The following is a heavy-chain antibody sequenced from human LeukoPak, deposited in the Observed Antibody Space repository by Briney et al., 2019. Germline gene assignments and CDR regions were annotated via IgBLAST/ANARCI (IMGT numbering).Heavy chain of an antibody. D-gene: IGHD2-2*01. CDR2: ISSSSSYI. CDR1: GFTFSSYS. V-gene: IGHV3-21*01. CDR3: ARDWRRLYCSSTSCPNHFDY. Sequence: RPGGSLRLSCAASGFTFSSYSMNWVRQAPGKGLEWVSSISSSSSYIYYADSVKGRFTISRDNAKNSLYLQMNSLRAEDTAVYYCARDWRRLYCSSTSCPNHFDYWGQGTLVTVSS. J-gene: IGHJ4*02.